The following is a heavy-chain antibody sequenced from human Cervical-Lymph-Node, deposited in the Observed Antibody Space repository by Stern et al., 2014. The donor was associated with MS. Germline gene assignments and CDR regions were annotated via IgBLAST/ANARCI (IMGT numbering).Heavy chain of an antibody. CDR2: ISYDGSST. D-gene: IGHD3-22*01. J-gene: IGHJ6*02. CDR1: GFSFSNYA. Sequence: VQLVESGGGVVQPGRSLRLSCAASGFSFSNYAMHWVRQAPGTGLEWVAIISYDGSSTFYSDSVKGRFTISRDNSKNTLYMQMNSLRAEDTAVYYCSRDRRNYYENSGYSYYYYGMDVWGQGTAVTVSS. V-gene: IGHV3-30-3*01. CDR3: SRDRRNYYENSGYSYYYYGMDV.